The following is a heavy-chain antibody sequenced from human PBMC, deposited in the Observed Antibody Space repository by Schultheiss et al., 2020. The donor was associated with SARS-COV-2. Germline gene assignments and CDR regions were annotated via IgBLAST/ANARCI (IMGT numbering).Heavy chain of an antibody. J-gene: IGHJ4*02. Sequence: SETLSLTCTVSGGSISSYYWGWIRQPAGKGLEWIGYIYYSGSTNYNPSLKSRVTISVDRSKNQFSLQLNSVTPEDTAVYYCARENYDFWSGYPYWGQGTLVTVSS. CDR1: GGSISSYY. CDR2: IYYSGST. CDR3: ARENYDFWSGYPY. D-gene: IGHD3-3*01. V-gene: IGHV4-59*12.